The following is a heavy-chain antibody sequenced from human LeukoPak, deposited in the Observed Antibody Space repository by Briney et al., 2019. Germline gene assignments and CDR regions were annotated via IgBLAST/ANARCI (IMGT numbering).Heavy chain of an antibody. CDR1: GFTFSSYA. Sequence: PGGSLRLSCAASGFTFSSYAMHWVRQAPGKGLEWVALISYDGSKNNYADSVKGRFSISRDNSNNTLYLQMNSLRAEDTAVYYCARGGYNSDWSRIDYWGQGTLSPSPQ. V-gene: IGHV3-30*04. CDR2: ISYDGSKN. CDR3: ARGGYNSDWSRIDY. J-gene: IGHJ4*02. D-gene: IGHD6-19*01.